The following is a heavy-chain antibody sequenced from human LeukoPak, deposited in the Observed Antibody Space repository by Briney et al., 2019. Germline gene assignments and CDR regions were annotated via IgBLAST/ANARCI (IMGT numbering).Heavy chain of an antibody. CDR2: VSNTERTT. Sequence: GGSLRLSCVASGFSFSSHEMNWVRQAPGKGLEWVSYVSNTERTTRYADSVKGRFTISRDNSKNTLYLQMNSLRAEDTAVYYCAKGAAGFGELWGQGTLVTVSS. V-gene: IGHV3-48*03. J-gene: IGHJ4*02. CDR1: GFSFSSHE. CDR3: AKGAAGFGEL. D-gene: IGHD3-10*01.